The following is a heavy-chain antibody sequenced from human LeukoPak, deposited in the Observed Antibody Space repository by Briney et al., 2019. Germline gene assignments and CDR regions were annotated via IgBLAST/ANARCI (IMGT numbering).Heavy chain of an antibody. D-gene: IGHD2-8*02. J-gene: IGHJ5*02. CDR3: ARHRWGMVRINWFDP. V-gene: IGHV4-39*01. CDR2: IYYSGST. Sequence: SETLSLTCTVSGGSISSSSYYWGWIRQPPGKGLEWIGSIYYSGSTYYNPSLKSRVTISVDTSKNQFSLKLSSVTAADTAVYYCARHRWGMVRINWFDPWGQGTLVTVFS. CDR1: GGSISSSSYY.